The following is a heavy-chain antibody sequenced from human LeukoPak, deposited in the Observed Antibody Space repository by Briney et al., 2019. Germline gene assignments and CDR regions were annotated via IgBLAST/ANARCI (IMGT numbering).Heavy chain of an antibody. Sequence: GGSLRLSCAASGFTFSDYNMRWIRQAPGKGLEWVSSISRSGSTKYYADSAKGRFTISRDNAKNSLFLQMNSLRAEDTAVYYCARVLRYCSGGNCFSGVLGYLDVWGKGTTVTNSS. D-gene: IGHD2-15*01. J-gene: IGHJ6*03. CDR2: ISRSGSTK. CDR3: ARVLRYCSGGNCFSGVLGYLDV. CDR1: GFTFSDYN. V-gene: IGHV3-11*01.